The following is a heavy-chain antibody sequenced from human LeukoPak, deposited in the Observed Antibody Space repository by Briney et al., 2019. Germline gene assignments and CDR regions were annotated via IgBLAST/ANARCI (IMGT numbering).Heavy chain of an antibody. CDR3: AREEEASGRGVPFDY. CDR1: GGSISSGSYY. CDR2: IYTSGST. J-gene: IGHJ4*02. D-gene: IGHD3-10*01. V-gene: IGHV4-61*02. Sequence: PSETLSLTCTVSGGSISSGSYYWSWIRQPAGKGLEWIGRIYTSGSTNYNPSLKSRVTISVDTSKNQFSLKLSSVTAADTAVYYCAREEEASGRGVPFDYWGQGTLITVSS.